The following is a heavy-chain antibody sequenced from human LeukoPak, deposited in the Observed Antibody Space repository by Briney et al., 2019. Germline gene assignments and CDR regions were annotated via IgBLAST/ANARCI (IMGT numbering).Heavy chain of an antibody. CDR3: ARVSGSFWDPIGPYYFDY. CDR2: IYTTGRT. D-gene: IGHD3-3*01. Sequence: PSETLSLTCTVSGASISSGNYYWTWIRQPAGKGLEWIGRIYTTGRTSYNPSLKSRVTISMDTSKNQFSLKLSSVTAADTAVYYCARVSGSFWDPIGPYYFDYWGQGTLVTVSS. V-gene: IGHV4-61*02. CDR1: GASISSGNYY. J-gene: IGHJ4*02.